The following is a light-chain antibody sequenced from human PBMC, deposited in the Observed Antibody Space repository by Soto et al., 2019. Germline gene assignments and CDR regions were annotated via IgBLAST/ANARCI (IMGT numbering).Light chain of an antibody. J-gene: IGKJ4*01. Sequence: EIVLTQSPDTLSLSPGERATLSCRASQSVSNYLGWYKQKSGQAPRLLISDVSKRATGIPARFSGSGVGTDFTLTISSLAPEDLAVYYCQHRDNWPTFGGGTKVEIK. CDR2: DVS. CDR3: QHRDNWPT. CDR1: QSVSNY. V-gene: IGKV3-11*01.